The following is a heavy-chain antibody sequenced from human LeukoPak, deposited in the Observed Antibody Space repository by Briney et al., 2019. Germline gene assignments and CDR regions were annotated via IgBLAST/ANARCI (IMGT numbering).Heavy chain of an antibody. V-gene: IGHV3-33*01. CDR2: IWYDGSNK. CDR1: GFTFSSYG. D-gene: IGHD2-2*01. Sequence: GRSLRLSCAASGFTFSSYGMHWVRQAPGKGLEWVAVIWYDGSNKYYADSVKGRFTISRDNSKNTLYLQMNSLRAEDTAVYYCARSSRYGEYGMDVWGQGTTVTVSS. J-gene: IGHJ6*02. CDR3: ARSSRYGEYGMDV.